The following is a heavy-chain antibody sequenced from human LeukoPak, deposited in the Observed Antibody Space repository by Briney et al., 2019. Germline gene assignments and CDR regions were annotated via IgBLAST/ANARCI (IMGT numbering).Heavy chain of an antibody. CDR3: ARVSRYGSGSYRFDP. CDR2: ISSSSSFI. CDR1: GHTFSSYN. V-gene: IGHV3-21*04. D-gene: IGHD3-10*01. Sequence: GGSLRLSCAASGHTFSSYNMNWVRQAPGKGLEWVASISSSSSFIYYADSVKGRFTISRDNAKNSLYLQISSLRAEDTAVYYCARVSRYGSGSYRFDPWGQGTLVTVSS. J-gene: IGHJ5*02.